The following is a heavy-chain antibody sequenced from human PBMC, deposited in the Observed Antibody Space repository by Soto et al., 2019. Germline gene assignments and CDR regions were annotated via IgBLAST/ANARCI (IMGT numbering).Heavy chain of an antibody. J-gene: IGHJ6*02. CDR3: ATFKYYYYGMDV. CDR1: GGSISSSSW. V-gene: IGHV4-4*02. Sequence: SETLSLTCAVSGGSISSSSWWSWFRQPPGKGLEWIGEIYHSGSTNYNPSLKSRVTISVDKSKNQFSLKLSSVTAADTAVYYCATFKYYYYGMDVWGQGTTVTVSS. CDR2: IYHSGST.